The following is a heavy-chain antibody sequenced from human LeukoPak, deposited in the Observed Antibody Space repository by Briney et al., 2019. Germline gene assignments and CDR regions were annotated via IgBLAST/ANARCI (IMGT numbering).Heavy chain of an antibody. CDR1: GFTFSSYG. CDR2: ISYDGSNK. J-gene: IGHJ4*02. V-gene: IGHV3-30*18. Sequence: PGRSLRLSCAASGFTFSSYGMHWVRQAPGKGLEWVAVISYDGSNKYYTDSVKGRFTISRDNSKNTLYLQLNSLKPEDTAVYYCAKDTRCGGDCYSVGNYRGQGTLVTVSS. D-gene: IGHD2-21*02. CDR3: AKDTRCGGDCYSVGNY.